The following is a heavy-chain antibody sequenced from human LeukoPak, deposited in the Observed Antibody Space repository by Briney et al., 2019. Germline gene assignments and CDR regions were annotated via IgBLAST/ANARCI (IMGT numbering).Heavy chain of an antibody. CDR2: ISNDGGGT. V-gene: IGHV3-23*01. J-gene: IGHJ5*02. CDR1: GFIFNNYG. CDR3: AKGSSGYFVDL. D-gene: IGHD3-22*01. Sequence: GGSLRLSRAASGFIFNNYGLIWVRQAPGKGLEWVSAISNDGGGTNYADFVKGRFTISRDNSKNTLFLQMNSLRAEDTALYYYAKGSSGYFVDLWGQGTLVTVSS.